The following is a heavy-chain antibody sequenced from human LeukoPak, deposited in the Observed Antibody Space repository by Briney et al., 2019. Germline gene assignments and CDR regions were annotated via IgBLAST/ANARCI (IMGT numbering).Heavy chain of an antibody. CDR2: INPNSGGT. V-gene: IGHV1-2*02. CDR1: GYTFTGYY. Sequence: GASVKVSCKASGYTFTGYYMHWVRQAPGQGLEWMGWINPNSGGTNYAQKFQGRVTMTRDTSISTAYMELSRLRSDDTAVYYCAREAVRSGGAFDIWGQGTMVTVSS. J-gene: IGHJ3*02. D-gene: IGHD4-17*01. CDR3: AREAVRSGGAFDI.